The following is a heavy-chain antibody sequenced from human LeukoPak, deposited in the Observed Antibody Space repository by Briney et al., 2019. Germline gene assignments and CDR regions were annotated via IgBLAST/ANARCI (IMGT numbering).Heavy chain of an antibody. CDR2: ISGSGGST. CDR1: GFTFSSYA. Sequence: PGGSLRLSCAASGFTFSSYAMSWVRQAPGKGLEWVSAISGSGGSTYYADSVKGRFTISRDNSKNTLYLQMNSLRAEDTAVYYCAKDLPPPYYYGSGSYLGFYFDYWGQGTLVTVSS. J-gene: IGHJ4*02. V-gene: IGHV3-23*01. CDR3: AKDLPPPYYYGSGSYLGFYFDY. D-gene: IGHD3-10*01.